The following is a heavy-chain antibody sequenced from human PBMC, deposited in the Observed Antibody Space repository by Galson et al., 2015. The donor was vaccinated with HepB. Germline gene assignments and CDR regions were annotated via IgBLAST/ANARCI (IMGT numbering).Heavy chain of an antibody. CDR3: ARARYRHNWNYDP. CDR1: GYIFSGYY. D-gene: IGHD1-7*01. Sequence: SVKVSCKASGYIFSGYYMHWVRQAPGQGLEWMGRINPNSGGTSYAQKFQGRVTMTRDTSISTAYMEVSRLRSDDTAVYYCARARYRHNWNYDPWGQGTLVTVSS. V-gene: IGHV1-2*06. J-gene: IGHJ5*02. CDR2: INPNSGGT.